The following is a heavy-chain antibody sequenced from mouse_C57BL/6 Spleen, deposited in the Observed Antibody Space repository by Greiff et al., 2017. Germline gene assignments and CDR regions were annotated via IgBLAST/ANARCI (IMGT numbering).Heavy chain of an antibody. V-gene: IGHV1-78*01. J-gene: IGHJ2*01. D-gene: IGHD1-2*01. CDR2: IYPRAGST. CDR3: AGNHYYGLWHFDY. Sequence: QVQLQQSDAELVKPGASVKISCKVSGYTFTDHTIHWMKQRPEQGLEWIGDIYPRAGSTKDNEKFKGKATLTAYKSSSTAYMHLNSLTSEDSAVYFGAGNHYYGLWHFDYWGQGTTLTVSS. CDR1: GYTFTDHT.